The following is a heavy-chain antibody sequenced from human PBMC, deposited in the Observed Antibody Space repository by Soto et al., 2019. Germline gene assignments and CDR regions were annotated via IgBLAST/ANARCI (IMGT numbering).Heavy chain of an antibody. CDR3: ARERYYYDSSGYPTLKENWFDP. Sequence: SVKVSCKASGGTFSSYAISWVRHAPGQGLEWMGGIIPIFGTANYAQKFQGRVTITADESTSTAYMELSSLRSEDTAVYYCARERYYYDSSGYPTLKENWFDPWGQGTLVNVSS. V-gene: IGHV1-69*13. CDR2: IIPIFGTA. D-gene: IGHD3-22*01. CDR1: GGTFSSYA. J-gene: IGHJ5*02.